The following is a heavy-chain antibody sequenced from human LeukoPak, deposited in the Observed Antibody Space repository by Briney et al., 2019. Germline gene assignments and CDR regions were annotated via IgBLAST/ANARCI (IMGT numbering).Heavy chain of an antibody. Sequence: PSETLSLTCTVSGGSISGYYWSWIRQPPGKGLEWIGYIYYTGNANYSPSLESRVTISQDASKNQFSLKLSSVTAADTAVYYCTRGADTLTFFDYWGQGTLVTVSS. CDR3: TRGADTLTFFDY. J-gene: IGHJ4*02. CDR1: GGSISGYY. CDR2: IYYTGNA. V-gene: IGHV4-59*01. D-gene: IGHD3-16*01.